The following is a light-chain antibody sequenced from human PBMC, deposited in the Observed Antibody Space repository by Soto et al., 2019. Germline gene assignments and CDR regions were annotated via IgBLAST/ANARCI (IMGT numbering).Light chain of an antibody. J-gene: IGLJ1*01. CDR1: SSNIGAGYE. V-gene: IGLV1-40*01. CDR3: QSYDSSLSGYV. CDR2: ENN. Sequence: QSVRSQPPSVSEAPGQRVTMSCTGSSSNIGAGYEAHWYQQVPGTAPKLLIYENNNRPSGVPDRFSGSKSGTSASLAITGLQAEDEAEYYCQSYDSSLSGYVFGTGTKLTVL.